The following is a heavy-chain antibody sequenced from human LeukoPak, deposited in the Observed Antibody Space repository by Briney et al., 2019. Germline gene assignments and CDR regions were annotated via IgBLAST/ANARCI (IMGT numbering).Heavy chain of an antibody. CDR2: IKQDGSVK. D-gene: IGHD1-26*01. CDR1: GFTFSTYW. J-gene: IGHJ5*02. Sequence: GGSLRLSCAASGFTFSTYWMGWVRQARGVGLEWVATIKQDGSVKHYVDSVKGRFTISRDNAKNSLFLQMNSLRAEDTAVYYCAGARGWEFSSWGQGTLVTVSS. V-gene: IGHV3-7*01. CDR3: AGARGWEFSS.